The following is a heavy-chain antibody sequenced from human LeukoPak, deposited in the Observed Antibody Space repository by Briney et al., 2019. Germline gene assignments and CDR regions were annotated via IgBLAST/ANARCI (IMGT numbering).Heavy chain of an antibody. V-gene: IGHV4-59*11. J-gene: IGHJ6*03. Sequence: SETLSLTCNVSGGSISSHYWSWIRQPPGKGLEWIGYIYYSGSTNYNPSLKSRVTISVDTSKNQFSLKLSSVTAADTAVYYCARDGSSWGYYYYMDVWGKGTTVTVSS. CDR2: IYYSGST. CDR1: GGSISSHY. D-gene: IGHD6-13*01. CDR3: ARDGSSWGYYYYMDV.